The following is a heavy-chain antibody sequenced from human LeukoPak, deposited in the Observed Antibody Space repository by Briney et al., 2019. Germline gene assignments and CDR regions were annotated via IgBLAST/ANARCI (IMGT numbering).Heavy chain of an antibody. D-gene: IGHD3-22*01. CDR3: ARHVPGITMIVVVINPGYFDL. CDR2: IYYSGSGTT. J-gene: IGHJ2*01. Sequence: SETLSLTCSVSGGSISNYYWSWIRQAPGKGLEWIGYIYYSGSGTTNYNPSLKSRITISQDKSKNQIFLKLTSVTAADTAVYYCARHVPGITMIVVVINPGYFDLWGRGTLVTVSS. V-gene: IGHV4-59*01. CDR1: GGSISNYY.